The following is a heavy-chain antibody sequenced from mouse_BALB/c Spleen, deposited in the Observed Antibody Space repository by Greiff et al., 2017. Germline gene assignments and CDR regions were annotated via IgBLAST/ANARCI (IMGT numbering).Heavy chain of an antibody. J-gene: IGHJ3*01. CDR3: ASYYGNYEGSWFAY. Sequence: VQLQQSGAELMKPGASVKISCKATGYTFSSYWIEWVKQRPGHGLEWIGEILPGSGSTNYNEKFKGKATFTADTSSNTAYMQLSSLTSEDSAVYYCASYYGNYEGSWFAYWGQGTLVTVSA. V-gene: IGHV1-9*01. D-gene: IGHD2-1*01. CDR1: GYTFSSYW. CDR2: ILPGSGST.